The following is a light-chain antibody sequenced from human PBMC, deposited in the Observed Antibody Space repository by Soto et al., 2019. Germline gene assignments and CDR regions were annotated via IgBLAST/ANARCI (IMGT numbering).Light chain of an antibody. CDR3: QQYGSSPWT. Sequence: EIVLTQSPGTLSLSPGERATLSCRASQSVSSSYLVWHQQKTGQAPRLLIYAASRRDTGIPDRFSGSGSGTDCTLTISRLEPEDFEVYYCQQYGSSPWTFGQGTKVDIK. CDR1: QSVSSSY. J-gene: IGKJ1*01. V-gene: IGKV3-20*01. CDR2: AAS.